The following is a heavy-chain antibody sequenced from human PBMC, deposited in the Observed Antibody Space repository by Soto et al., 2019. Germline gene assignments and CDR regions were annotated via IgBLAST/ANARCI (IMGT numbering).Heavy chain of an antibody. CDR3: ARVQVLPNPAADF. V-gene: IGHV1-18*04. J-gene: IGHJ4*02. Sequence: SSKVSCKASSYTVTTYGISVLRQAPGQHLEWLGWISARNGDTKYAQGFQGRVTLTTDTSTTTAYMELMNLRSDDTAVYFCARVQVLPNPAADFWGQGTLVTV. CDR1: SYTVTTYG. CDR2: ISARNGDT. D-gene: IGHD3-10*01.